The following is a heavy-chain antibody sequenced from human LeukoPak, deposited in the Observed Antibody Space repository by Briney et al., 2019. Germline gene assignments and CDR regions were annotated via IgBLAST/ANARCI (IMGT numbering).Heavy chain of an antibody. CDR3: ARLVDKRDGSGSYFDY. V-gene: IGHV4-4*07. Sequence: SETLSLTCTVSGGSISSYYWSWIRQPAGKGLEWIGRIYTSGSTNYNPSLKSRVTMSVDTSKNQFSLKLSSVTAADTAVYYCARLVDKRDGSGSYFDYWGQGTLVTVSS. J-gene: IGHJ4*02. D-gene: IGHD3-10*01. CDR2: IYTSGST. CDR1: GGSISSYY.